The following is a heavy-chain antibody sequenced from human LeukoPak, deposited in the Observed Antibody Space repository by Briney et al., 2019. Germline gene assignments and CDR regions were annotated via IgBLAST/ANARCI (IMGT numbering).Heavy chain of an antibody. Sequence: SETLSLTCAVYGGSFSGYYWSWIRQPPGKGLEWIGEINHSGSTNYNPSLKSRVTISVDTSKNQFSLELSSVTAADTAVYYCARAPRYSYGYRVPNGMDVWGQGTTVTVSS. CDR2: INHSGST. V-gene: IGHV4-34*01. D-gene: IGHD5-18*01. CDR3: ARAPRYSYGYRVPNGMDV. J-gene: IGHJ6*02. CDR1: GGSFSGYY.